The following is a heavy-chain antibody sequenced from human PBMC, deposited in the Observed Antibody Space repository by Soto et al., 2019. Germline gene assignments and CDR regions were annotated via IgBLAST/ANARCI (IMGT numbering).Heavy chain of an antibody. Sequence: PSETLSLGCTVYGVPFSGYYWSWIRQSPGKGRGWIGEINHSGNTNYNPSLKSRVTMLVDTSKNQFSLSLSSVTAADTAVYYCANRSVFECSYYHDYWGHGTLVT. V-gene: IGHV4-34*01. J-gene: IGHJ4*01. CDR2: INHSGNT. CDR3: ANRSVFECSYYHDY. D-gene: IGHD1-26*01. CDR1: GVPFSGYY.